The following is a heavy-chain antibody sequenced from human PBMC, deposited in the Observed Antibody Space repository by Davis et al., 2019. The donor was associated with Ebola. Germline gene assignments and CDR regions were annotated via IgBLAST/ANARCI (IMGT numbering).Heavy chain of an antibody. CDR3: ARGVRGVIWFDP. D-gene: IGHD3-10*01. CDR2: ISWKSDRM. CDR1: GFSFDDYA. J-gene: IGHJ5*02. Sequence: GGSLRLSCVASGFSFDDYAMHWVRQVPGKGLEWVSGISWKSDRMDYADSVKGRFTISRDNAKNSLYLQMNSLRAEDTAVYYCARGVRGVIWFDPWGQGTLVTVSS. V-gene: IGHV3-9*01.